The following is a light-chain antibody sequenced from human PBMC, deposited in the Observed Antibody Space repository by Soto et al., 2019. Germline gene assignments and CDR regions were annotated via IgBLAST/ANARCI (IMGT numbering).Light chain of an antibody. V-gene: IGKV3-15*01. CDR3: QHYNDWPRWT. Sequence: ETVITQSPVTLSVSPGERATLPCRASQRVSSNLAWYQQKPGQAPRLLIYGASTRATGIPARFSGSGSGTEFTLTISSLQSEDFAVYYCQHYNDWPRWTFGQGTKV. CDR1: QRVSSN. J-gene: IGKJ1*01. CDR2: GAS.